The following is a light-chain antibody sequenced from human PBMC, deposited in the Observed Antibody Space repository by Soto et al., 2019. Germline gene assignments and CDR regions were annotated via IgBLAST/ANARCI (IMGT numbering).Light chain of an antibody. J-gene: IGKJ1*01. CDR2: YPS. V-gene: IGKV3-20*01. CDR3: QQYDSSPRT. CDR1: QSVSSGY. Sequence: EIVLTQSPGTLSLSPGERSTLSCRASQSVSSGYLAWYQQKPGQAPRLLSSYPSSRATGIPDRFSGSGSGTDFTLTISRLEPEDFAVYYCQQYDSSPRTFGQGTTVDIK.